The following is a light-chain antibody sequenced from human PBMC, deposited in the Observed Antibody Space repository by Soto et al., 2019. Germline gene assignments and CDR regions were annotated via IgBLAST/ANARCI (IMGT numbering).Light chain of an antibody. CDR1: SSDVGGYNY. CDR2: EVS. V-gene: IGLV2-8*01. J-gene: IGLJ2*01. Sequence: QSALTQPPSASGSPGQSVTISCTGMSSDVGGYNYVSWYQQHPGKAPKLMIYEVSKRPSGVPDRFSGSKSGNTASLTVSGLKGEDEADYCCSSYAGANSVVFGGGTKLTVL. CDR3: SSYAGANSVV.